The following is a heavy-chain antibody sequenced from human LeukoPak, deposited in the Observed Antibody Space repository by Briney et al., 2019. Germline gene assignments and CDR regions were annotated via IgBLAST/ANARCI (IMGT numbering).Heavy chain of an antibody. J-gene: IGHJ3*02. D-gene: IGHD3-3*01. CDR1: GGSISSSSYY. CDR2: IYYSGST. CDR3: ARHRTHYDFWSGYYITYGNDAFDI. Sequence: SETLSLTCTVSGGSISSSSYYWGWIRQPPGKGLEWIGSIYYSGSTYYNPSLKSRVTISVDTSKNQFSLKLSSVTAADTAVYYCARHRTHYDFWSGYYITYGNDAFDIWGQGTMVTVSS. V-gene: IGHV4-39*01.